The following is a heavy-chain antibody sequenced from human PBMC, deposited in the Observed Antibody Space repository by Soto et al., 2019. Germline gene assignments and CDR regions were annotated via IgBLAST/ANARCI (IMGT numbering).Heavy chain of an antibody. CDR2: IPYDGSHT. D-gene: IGHD2-8*02. J-gene: IGHJ4*02. Sequence: QVHLVESGGGVVQPGRSLRLSCAASGFSFSTSGMHWVRQAPGKGLEWVAVIPYDGSHTYYADSVKGRFTISRDNSKNTLYLQMNSLRAEDTAVYYCAKLLVLEYEVQYFDLWGQVAQVTVSS. CDR1: GFSFSTSG. V-gene: IGHV3-30*18. CDR3: AKLLVLEYEVQYFDL.